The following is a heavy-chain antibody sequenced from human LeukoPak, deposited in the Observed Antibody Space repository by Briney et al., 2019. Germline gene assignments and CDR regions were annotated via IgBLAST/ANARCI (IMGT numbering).Heavy chain of an antibody. CDR2: IYYSGST. J-gene: IGHJ3*02. CDR1: GGSFSTYY. CDR3: ATPYSGGYHGLDI. D-gene: IGHD1-26*01. Sequence: PSETLSLTCAVYGGSFSTYYWGWIRQPPGKGLEWIGSIYYSGSTYYNPSLKSRVTISVDTSKNQFSLKLNSVTAADTAVYYCATPYSGGYHGLDIWGQGTMVTVSS. V-gene: IGHV4-39*01.